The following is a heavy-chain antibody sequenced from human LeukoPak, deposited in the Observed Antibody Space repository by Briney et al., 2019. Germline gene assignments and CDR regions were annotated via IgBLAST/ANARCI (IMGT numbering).Heavy chain of an antibody. CDR3: ARVRYGYSYGYKSLNWFDP. CDR1: GYTFTGYY. D-gene: IGHD5-18*01. Sequence: GASVKVSCKASGYTFTGYYMHWVRQAPGQGLEWMGWINPNSGGTNYAQKFQGRVTMTRDTSISTAYMELSRLRSDDTAVYYCARVRYGYSYGYKSLNWFDPWGQGTLVTVSS. J-gene: IGHJ5*02. V-gene: IGHV1-2*02. CDR2: INPNSGGT.